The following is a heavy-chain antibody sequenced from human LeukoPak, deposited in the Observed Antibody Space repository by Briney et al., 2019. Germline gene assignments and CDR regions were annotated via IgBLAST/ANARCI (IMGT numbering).Heavy chain of an antibody. CDR2: ISSSSSYI. Sequence: KPGGSLRLSCAASGFTFSSYSMNWVRQAPGKGLEWVSSISSSSSYIYYADSVKGRFTISRDNAKNSLYLQMNSLRAEDTAVYYCARDIIVGATTTNVAFDIWGQGTMVTVSS. CDR1: GFTFSSYS. V-gene: IGHV3-21*01. D-gene: IGHD1-26*01. J-gene: IGHJ3*02. CDR3: ARDIIVGATTTNVAFDI.